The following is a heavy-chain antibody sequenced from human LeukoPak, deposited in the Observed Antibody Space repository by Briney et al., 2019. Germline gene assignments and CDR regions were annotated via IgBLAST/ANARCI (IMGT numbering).Heavy chain of an antibody. V-gene: IGHV3-33*01. CDR3: ARVGTIHLRLRPHLGYYGMDV. Sequence: GGSLRLSCAASGFTFSSYGMHWVRQAPGKGLEWVAVIWYDGSNKYYADSVKGRFTISRDNSKNTLYLQMNSLRAEDTAVYYCARVGTIHLRLRPHLGYYGMDVWGQGTPVTVSS. J-gene: IGHJ6*02. D-gene: IGHD5-18*01. CDR1: GFTFSSYG. CDR2: IWYDGSNK.